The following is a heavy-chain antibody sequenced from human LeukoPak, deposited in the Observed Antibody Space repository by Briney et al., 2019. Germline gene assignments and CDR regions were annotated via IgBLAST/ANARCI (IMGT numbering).Heavy chain of an antibody. CDR1: GFTFSDDS. J-gene: IGHJ4*02. V-gene: IGHV3-21*01. CDR2: ISSSSSYI. D-gene: IGHD3-16*02. CDR3: ARVPAHFVEDY. Sequence: GGSLRLSCAASGFTFSDDSMNWGRQAPGKGLGWVPSISSSSSYIYYADSVKGRFTISRDNAKNSLFLQMNSLRADDTAVYYCARVPAHFVEDYWGQGTLVTVSS.